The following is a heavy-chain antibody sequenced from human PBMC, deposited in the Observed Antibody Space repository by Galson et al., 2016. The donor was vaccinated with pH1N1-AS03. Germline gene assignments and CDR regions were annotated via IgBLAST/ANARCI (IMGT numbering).Heavy chain of an antibody. CDR1: GYTVTTYG. CDR2: ISAFSGNT. J-gene: IGHJ3*02. CDR3: ASRLRGVVGFPDAFDI. Sequence: SVKVSCKASGYTVTTYGITWVRRAPGQGLEWMGWISAFSGNTVYAQSLQGRVTISIDTSTTTVYMERRNLGSDDTAVYYCASRLRGVVGFPDAFDIWGQGTLLTVSS. D-gene: IGHD3-10*01. V-gene: IGHV1-18*01.